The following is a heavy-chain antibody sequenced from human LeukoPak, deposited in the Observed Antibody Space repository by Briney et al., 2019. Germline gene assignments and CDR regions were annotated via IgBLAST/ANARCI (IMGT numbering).Heavy chain of an antibody. V-gene: IGHV3-7*01. D-gene: IGHD2-2*01. CDR3: ARSHLTKYQLLWTQSSSFYYMDV. J-gene: IGHJ6*03. CDR2: IKQDGSEK. CDR1: GFTFSSYW. Sequence: GGSLRLSCAASGFTFSSYWMSWVRQAPGKGLEWVANIKQDGSEKYYVDSVKGRFTISRDNAKNSLYLQMNSLRAEDTAVYYCARSHLTKYQLLWTQSSSFYYMDVWGKGTTVTISS.